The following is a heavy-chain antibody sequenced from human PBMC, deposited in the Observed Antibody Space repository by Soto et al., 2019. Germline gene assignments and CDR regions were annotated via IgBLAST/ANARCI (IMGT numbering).Heavy chain of an antibody. CDR2: IYYSGST. V-gene: IGHV4-59*01. J-gene: IGHJ4*02. D-gene: IGHD6-19*01. Sequence: SETLSLTCTVSGGSISSYYWSWIRQPPGKGLEWIGYIYYSGSTNYNPSLKSRVTISVDTSKNQFSLKLSSVTAADTAVYYCAKGLYKRLYSSGWTNIFGYWGQGTLVTVSS. CDR3: AKGLYKRLYSSGWTNIFGY. CDR1: GGSISSYY.